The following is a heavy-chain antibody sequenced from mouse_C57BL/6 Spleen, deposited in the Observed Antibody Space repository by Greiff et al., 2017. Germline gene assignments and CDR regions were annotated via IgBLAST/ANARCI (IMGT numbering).Heavy chain of an antibody. D-gene: IGHD2-1*01. Sequence: VQLQQSGPELVKPGASVKISCKASGYAFSSSWMNWVKQRPGKGLEWIGRIYPGDGDTNYNGKFKGKATLTADKSSSTAYMQLSSLTSEDSAVYFCARAGGNYSAMDDWGQGTSGTVSS. V-gene: IGHV1-82*01. CDR2: IYPGDGDT. J-gene: IGHJ4*01. CDR3: ARAGGNYSAMDD. CDR1: GYAFSSSW.